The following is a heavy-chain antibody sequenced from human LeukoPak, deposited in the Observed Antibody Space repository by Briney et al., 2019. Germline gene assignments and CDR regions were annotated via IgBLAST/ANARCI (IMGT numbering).Heavy chain of an antibody. V-gene: IGHV1-8*01. J-gene: IGHJ4*02. Sequence: GASVKVSCKASGYTFNSYDINLVRQATGQGLGWMGWMNPNSGNTGYAQKFQGRVTMTRNASISTAHMVLSSLRSEDTAVHYCARGQGSHGQQLGDHWGQGTLVTVSS. D-gene: IGHD6-13*01. CDR2: MNPNSGNT. CDR1: GYTFNSYD. CDR3: ARGQGSHGQQLGDH.